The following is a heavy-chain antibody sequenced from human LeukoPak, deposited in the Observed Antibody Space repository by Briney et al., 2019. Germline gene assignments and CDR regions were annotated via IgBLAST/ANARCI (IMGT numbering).Heavy chain of an antibody. Sequence: PSQTLSLTCTVSGGSISSGDYYWSWIRQPPGKGLEWIGYIYYSGNTYYNPSPKSRVTISVDTSKNQFSLKLSSVTAADTAVYYCARGSSAIQLHYFDYWGQGTLVTVSS. J-gene: IGHJ4*02. V-gene: IGHV4-30-4*01. CDR2: IYYSGNT. CDR3: ARGSSAIQLHYFDY. CDR1: GGSISSGDYY. D-gene: IGHD2-2*02.